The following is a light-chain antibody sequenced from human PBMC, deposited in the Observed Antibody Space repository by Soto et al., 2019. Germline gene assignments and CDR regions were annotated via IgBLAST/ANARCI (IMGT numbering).Light chain of an antibody. CDR3: QQYNNWPYT. CDR1: QSVSSN. Sequence: AVTQSPATLSVSPGERATHSCRASQSVSSNLAWYQQKPGQAPRLLIYAASARATGIPARFSGSGSGTDFTLTISSLQSEDFAVYYCQQYNNWPYTFGQGTKVDIK. J-gene: IGKJ2*01. V-gene: IGKV3-15*01. CDR2: AAS.